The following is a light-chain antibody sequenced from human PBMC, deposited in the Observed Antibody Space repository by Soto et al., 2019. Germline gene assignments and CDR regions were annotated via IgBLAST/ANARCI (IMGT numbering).Light chain of an antibody. Sequence: EIVLTQSPGTLSLSPGKRATLSCRASQSVSSSYFAWYQQKPGQAPRLLIYGESGRATGIPDRFSGSGSGTDFTLTISRLEPEDFAVYYCQQYGSSPMYTFGQGTKLEIK. CDR2: GES. J-gene: IGKJ2*01. V-gene: IGKV3-20*01. CDR3: QQYGSSPMYT. CDR1: QSVSSSY.